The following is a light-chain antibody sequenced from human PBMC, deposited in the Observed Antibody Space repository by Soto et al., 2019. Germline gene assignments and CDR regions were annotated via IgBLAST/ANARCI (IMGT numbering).Light chain of an antibody. CDR2: SNS. Sequence: QSVLTQPPSASGTPGQRVTISCSGSSSNIGNNPVNWYQQLPGTAPKLLIYSNSQRPSGVPDRFSGSKSGTSASLAISGLQSEDEADYYCAAWDDSLNAYVIFGGGTKLTV. CDR1: SSNIGNNP. J-gene: IGLJ2*01. CDR3: AAWDDSLNAYVI. V-gene: IGLV1-44*01.